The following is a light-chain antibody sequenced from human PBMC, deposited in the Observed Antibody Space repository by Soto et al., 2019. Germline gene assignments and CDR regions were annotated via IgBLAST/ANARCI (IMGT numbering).Light chain of an antibody. CDR1: QSINSNY. CDR2: DIS. CDR3: QQYGSSPT. V-gene: IGKV3D-20*01. J-gene: IGKJ5*01. Sequence: EIVLTQSPATLSLSPGERATLSCGASQSINSNYLAWYQQKPGLAPRLVIYDISRRAPGIPDRLTGSGSGTDFTLTISRLEPEDSAIYYCQQYGSSPTFGQGTRLEIK.